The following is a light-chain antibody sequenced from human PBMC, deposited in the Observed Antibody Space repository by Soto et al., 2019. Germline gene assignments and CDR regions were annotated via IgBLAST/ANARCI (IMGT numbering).Light chain of an antibody. V-gene: IGLV2-14*03. Sequence: QSALTQPASVSGSPGQSITISCTGASTDVDGYDYVSWYQQHPGQAPKLMIYDVNNRPSGVSYRFSGSKSGDTDSLTISGLQAEDDADYYCSSYTSSAPFYVFGTGTKLTVL. CDR2: DVN. CDR1: STDVDGYDY. J-gene: IGLJ1*01. CDR3: SSYTSSAPFYV.